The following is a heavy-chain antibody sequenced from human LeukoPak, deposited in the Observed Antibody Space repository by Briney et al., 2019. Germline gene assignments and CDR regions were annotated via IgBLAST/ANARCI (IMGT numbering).Heavy chain of an antibody. CDR1: GYTFTSYD. J-gene: IGHJ4*02. D-gene: IGHD2-2*01. V-gene: IGHV1-8*01. CDR3: ARDCSSTSCYGFDY. CDR2: MNPNSGNT. Sequence: ASVKVSCGASGYTFTSYDINWVRQATGQGLEWMGWMNPNSGNTGYARKFQGRVTMTRNTSISTAYMELSSLRSEDTAVYYCARDCSSTSCYGFDYWGQGTLVTVSS.